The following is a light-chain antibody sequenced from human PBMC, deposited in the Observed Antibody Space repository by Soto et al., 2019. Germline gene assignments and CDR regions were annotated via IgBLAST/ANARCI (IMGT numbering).Light chain of an antibody. Sequence: PGERATLSCRASQSVSSNTLAWYQQKPGQAPRLLIYGASVRATGIPDRFSGSGSGTDFTLTVSRLEPDDFAVYYCQQYGASPSWTFGQGTKVEIK. CDR3: QQYGASPSWT. V-gene: IGKV3-20*01. CDR1: QSVSSNT. J-gene: IGKJ1*01. CDR2: GAS.